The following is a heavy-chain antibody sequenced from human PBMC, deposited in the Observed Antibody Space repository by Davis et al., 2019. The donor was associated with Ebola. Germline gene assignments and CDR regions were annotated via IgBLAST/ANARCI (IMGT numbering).Heavy chain of an antibody. D-gene: IGHD6-19*01. J-gene: IGHJ4*02. V-gene: IGHV5-51*01. CDR3: ARQMGYSSGCLDY. Sequence: GESLKISCKGSGYNFNNYWIGWVRQMPGKGLEWMGIIYPGDSDTRYSPSFQGQVTISADKSISTAYLQWSSLKASDTAMYYCARQMGYSSGCLDYWGQGTLVTVSS. CDR1: GYNFNNYW. CDR2: IYPGDSDT.